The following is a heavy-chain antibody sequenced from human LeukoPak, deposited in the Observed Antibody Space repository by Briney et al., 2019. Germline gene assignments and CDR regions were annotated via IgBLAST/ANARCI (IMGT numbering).Heavy chain of an antibody. CDR3: ARERQWLAPCDY. CDR2: ISSSGSTI. D-gene: IGHD6-19*01. V-gene: IGHV3-11*01. Sequence: GGSLRLSCATSGFTFSDYYMSWIRQAPGKGLEWVSYISSSGSTIYYADSVKGRFTISRDNAKNSLYLQMNSLRAEDTAVYYCARERQWLAPCDYWGQGTLVTVSS. CDR1: GFTFSDYY. J-gene: IGHJ4*02.